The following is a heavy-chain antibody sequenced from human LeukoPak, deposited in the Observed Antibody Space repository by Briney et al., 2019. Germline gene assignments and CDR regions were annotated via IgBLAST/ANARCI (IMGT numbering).Heavy chain of an antibody. Sequence: GGSLRLSCAASGFTFSSYWMSWVRQAPGKGLEWVSAISGSGGSTYYADSVKGRFTISRDNSKNTLYLQMNSLRAEDTAVYYCAKDGYSSSSGYWGQGTLVTVSS. V-gene: IGHV3-23*01. CDR2: ISGSGGST. D-gene: IGHD6-6*01. CDR1: GFTFSSYW. CDR3: AKDGYSSSSGY. J-gene: IGHJ4*02.